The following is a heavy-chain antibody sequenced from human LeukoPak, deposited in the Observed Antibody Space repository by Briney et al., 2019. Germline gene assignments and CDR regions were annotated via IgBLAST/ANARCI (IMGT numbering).Heavy chain of an antibody. V-gene: IGHV3-23*01. Sequence: GGSLRLSCAASGFTFSSYAMSWVRQAPGKGLEWVSAISGSGGSTYYADSVKGRFTISRDNSKNTLYLQMNSLRAEDTAVYYCARDPKWVGETSYFDYWGQGTLVTVSS. CDR1: GFTFSSYA. CDR3: ARDPKWVGETSYFDY. CDR2: ISGSGGST. D-gene: IGHD1-26*01. J-gene: IGHJ4*02.